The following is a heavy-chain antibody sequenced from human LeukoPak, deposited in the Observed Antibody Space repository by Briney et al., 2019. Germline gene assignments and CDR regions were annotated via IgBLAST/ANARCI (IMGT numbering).Heavy chain of an antibody. CDR2: INTGSTYM. CDR1: GFYFSSYS. V-gene: IGHV3-21*01. CDR3: ARVEATTGRNYHYYYMDV. D-gene: IGHD1-1*01. J-gene: IGHJ6*03. Sequence: PGGSLRLSCAAFGFYFSSYSMNWVRQAPGKGLEWVSSINTGSTYMYYADSVKGRFTISRDNAKNSLHLQMYSLRAEDTAVYFCARVEATTGRNYHYYYMDVWGKGTTVTVSS.